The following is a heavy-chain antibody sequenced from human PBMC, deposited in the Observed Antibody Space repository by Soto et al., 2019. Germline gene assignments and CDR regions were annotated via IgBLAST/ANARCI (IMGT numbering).Heavy chain of an antibody. CDR2: INHNACYA. V-gene: IGHV3-23*03. CDR3: TKDQSRKLNHEDYYYYGMDL. D-gene: IGHD1-1*01. J-gene: IGHJ6*02. Sequence: EVQLVESGGGWMQPGGSLTLSCSASGFPFDRYLMPWVRQVPGKELEWVALINHNACYAYYTDSVKGRFTISRDNSKNTLYLQMNSLRAADTAVYYCTKDQSRKLNHEDYYYYGMDLWGPGNPVTVSS. CDR1: GFPFDRYL.